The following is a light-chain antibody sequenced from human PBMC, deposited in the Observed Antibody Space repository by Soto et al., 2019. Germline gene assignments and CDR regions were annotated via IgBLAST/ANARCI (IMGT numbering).Light chain of an antibody. CDR3: SSYTRRSTVV. V-gene: IGLV2-14*01. CDR1: SSDVGGNNF. Sequence: QSALTQPASVSGSPGQSITISYTGTSSDVGGNNFVSWYQHHPGKAPKLIIYEVTHRPSGVSNRFSGSKSGNTASLTISGLQAEDETDYYCSSYTRRSTVVFGGGTKVTVL. J-gene: IGLJ2*01. CDR2: EVT.